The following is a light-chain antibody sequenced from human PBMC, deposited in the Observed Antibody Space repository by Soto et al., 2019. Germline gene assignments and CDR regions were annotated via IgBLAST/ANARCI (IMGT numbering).Light chain of an antibody. CDR2: DIG. J-gene: IGLJ2*01. Sequence: QSALTQPASVSGSPGQSITISCTGTSSDVGGYNYVSWYQHHPGKAPKLMIYDIGNRPSGVSNRFSGSKSGNTASLTISGLQAEDEADYYCTSYTSSSTVVFGGGTQLTVL. CDR1: SSDVGGYNY. CDR3: TSYTSSSTVV. V-gene: IGLV2-14*03.